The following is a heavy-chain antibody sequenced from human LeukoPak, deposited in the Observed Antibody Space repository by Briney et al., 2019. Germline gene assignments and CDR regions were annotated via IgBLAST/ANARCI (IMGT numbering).Heavy chain of an antibody. CDR2: ISYDGSNK. D-gene: IGHD5-18*01. CDR3: ARDSPGYSYGFLGY. J-gene: IGHJ4*02. Sequence: GGSLRLSCAASGFTFSSYAMHWVRQAPGKGLEWVAVISYDGSNKYYADSEKGRFTISRDNSKNTLYLQMNSLRAEDTAVYYCARDSPGYSYGFLGYWGQGTLVTVSS. V-gene: IGHV3-30-3*01. CDR1: GFTFSSYA.